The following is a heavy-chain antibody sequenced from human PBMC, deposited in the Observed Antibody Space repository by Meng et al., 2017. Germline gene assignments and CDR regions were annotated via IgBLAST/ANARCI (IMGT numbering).Heavy chain of an antibody. CDR1: GGSISSSNW. D-gene: IGHD7-27*01. CDR2: IYHSGST. Sequence: QGLLQKSGPGRVKPAGTLSLTCAVSGGSISSSNWWSWVRQPPGKGLEWIGEIYHSGSTNYNPSLKSRVTISVDKSKNQFSLKLSSVTAADTAVYYCARIGDWGSTRYFDYWGQGTLVTVSS. V-gene: IGHV4-4*02. J-gene: IGHJ4*02. CDR3: ARIGDWGSTRYFDY.